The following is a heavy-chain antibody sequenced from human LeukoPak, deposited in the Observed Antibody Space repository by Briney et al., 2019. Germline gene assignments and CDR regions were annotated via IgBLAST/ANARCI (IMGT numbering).Heavy chain of an antibody. V-gene: IGHV3-30*18. D-gene: IGHD2-21*02. Sequence: PGTSLRLSCAASGFTFSSYGMHWVRQAPGKGLEWVAVISYDGSDKYYADSVKGRFTISRDNSKNTLILQMNSLRAEDTAVYYCAKDGYGGDWDDYYGIEAWGQGTTVTVSS. CDR2: ISYDGSDK. CDR1: GFTFSSYG. J-gene: IGHJ6*02. CDR3: AKDGYGGDWDDYYGIEA.